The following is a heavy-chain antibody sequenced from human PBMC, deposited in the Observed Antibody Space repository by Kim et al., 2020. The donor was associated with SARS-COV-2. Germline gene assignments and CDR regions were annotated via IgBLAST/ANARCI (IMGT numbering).Heavy chain of an antibody. CDR2: IIPILGIA. CDR1: GGTFSSYA. CDR3: ARDPWELPSYGMDV. D-gene: IGHD1-26*01. J-gene: IGHJ6*02. Sequence: SVKVSCKASGGTFSSYAISWVRQAPGQGLEWMGRIIPILGIANYAQKFQGRVTITADKSTSTAYMELSSLRPEDTAVYYCARDPWELPSYGMDVWGQGTTVTVSS. V-gene: IGHV1-69*04.